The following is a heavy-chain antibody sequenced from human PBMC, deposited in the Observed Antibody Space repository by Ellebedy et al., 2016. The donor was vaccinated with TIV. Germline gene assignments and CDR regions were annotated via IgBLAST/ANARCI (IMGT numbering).Heavy chain of an antibody. J-gene: IGHJ4*02. Sequence: ASVKVSCXASGCTFTSYYMHWVRQAPGQGLEWMGIINPSGGRTSYAQKFQGRVTMTRDTSTSTVYMELSSLRSEDTAVYYCARDLFGGVTADYWGQGTLVTVSS. V-gene: IGHV1-46*01. CDR1: GCTFTSYY. CDR2: INPSGGRT. CDR3: ARDLFGGVTADY. D-gene: IGHD3-16*01.